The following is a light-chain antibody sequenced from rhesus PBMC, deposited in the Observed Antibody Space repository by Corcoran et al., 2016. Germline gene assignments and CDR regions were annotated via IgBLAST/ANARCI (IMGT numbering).Light chain of an antibody. V-gene: IGLV2-32*02. J-gene: IGLJ1*01. CDR2: EVN. Sequence: QAALTQPRSVSGYPGQSVTISCTGTSSDIGGYNYVSWYQQHPGTAPKVMIHEVNTRPSGISDRFSGSKSANTASLTISGLQTEDVADYYCISFAGRNTYIFGGGTRLTVL. CDR3: ISFAGRNTYI. CDR1: SSDIGGYNY.